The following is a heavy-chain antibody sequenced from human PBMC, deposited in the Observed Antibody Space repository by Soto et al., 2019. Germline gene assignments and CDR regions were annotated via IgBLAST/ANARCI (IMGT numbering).Heavy chain of an antibody. CDR3: ARLTVEMATIVQH. CDR1: GGSISSTSYY. D-gene: IGHD5-12*01. CDR2: FYYSGST. J-gene: IGHJ1*01. V-gene: IGHV4-39*01. Sequence: SETLSLTCTVSGGSISSTSYYWVWIRQPPGKGLEWIGSFYYSGSTYYNPSLKSRVTISVDTSENQFSLKLSSVTAADTAVYYCARLTVEMATIVQHWGQGTLVTVSS.